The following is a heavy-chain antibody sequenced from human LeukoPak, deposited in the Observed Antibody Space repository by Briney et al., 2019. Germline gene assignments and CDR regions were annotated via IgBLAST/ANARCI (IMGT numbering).Heavy chain of an antibody. CDR3: ARDPPGSSWAPYAFDI. Sequence: PGGSLRLSCAASGFTFSSYAMHWVRQAPGKGLEWVAVISYDGSNKYYADSVKGRFTISRDNSKNTLYLQMNSLRAEDTAEYYCARDPPGSSWAPYAFDIWGQGTMVTVSS. D-gene: IGHD6-13*01. CDR2: ISYDGSNK. CDR1: GFTFSSYA. J-gene: IGHJ3*02. V-gene: IGHV3-30*04.